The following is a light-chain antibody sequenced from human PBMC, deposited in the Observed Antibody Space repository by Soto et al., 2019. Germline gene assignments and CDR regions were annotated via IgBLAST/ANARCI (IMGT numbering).Light chain of an antibody. Sequence: GVSQSPATLSLSLGDRATPCCMASQSVSSNFVGFKHKTGRAPRPLIYGASTRATGIPDRFSGSGSGTELSLTISSLQSEDFAVYSCTDSNSWPHPSGGRSK. V-gene: IGKV3-15*01. CDR2: GAS. CDR1: QSVSSN. CDR3: TDSNSWPHP. J-gene: IGKJ4*01.